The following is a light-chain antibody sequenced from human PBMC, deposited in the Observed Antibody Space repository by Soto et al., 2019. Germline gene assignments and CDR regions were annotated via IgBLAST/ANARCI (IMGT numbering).Light chain of an antibody. J-gene: IGKJ2*01. Sequence: EIVLTQSPATLSLSPGERATLSCRASQSVSSYLAWYQQKPGQAPRLLIYDASNRATGIPARFSGSGSGTDFTLIISSQEPEDFAVYYCQQRSNRPPYTFGQGTKLEIK. CDR2: DAS. CDR3: QQRSNRPPYT. CDR1: QSVSSY. V-gene: IGKV3-11*01.